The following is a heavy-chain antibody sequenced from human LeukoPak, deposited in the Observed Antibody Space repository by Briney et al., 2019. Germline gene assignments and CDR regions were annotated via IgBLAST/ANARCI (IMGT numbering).Heavy chain of an antibody. J-gene: IGHJ4*02. CDR1: GDSIRSSSYS. Sequence: PSETLSLTCAVPGDSIRSSSYSWGWIRQPPGKGLEWIGTINYSGSPYYNPSLQSRVTMSVDTSKNQFSLKLSSVTAADTAVYYCASEVVVGATVEYWGQGTLVTVSS. D-gene: IGHD1-26*01. V-gene: IGHV4-39*07. CDR2: INYSGSP. CDR3: ASEVVVGATVEY.